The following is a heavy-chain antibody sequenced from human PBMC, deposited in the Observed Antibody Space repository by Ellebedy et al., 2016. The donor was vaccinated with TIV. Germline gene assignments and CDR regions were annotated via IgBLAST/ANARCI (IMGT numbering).Heavy chain of an antibody. Sequence: GESLKISCAASGFTFSDYFMTWIRQAPGKGLEWVSYISSSGSTIYYADSEKGRFTISRANAKNSLYLQMNSLRAEDTAVYYCARGPLYYDILTANITALGFDPWGQGTLVTVSS. D-gene: IGHD3-9*01. J-gene: IGHJ5*02. V-gene: IGHV3-11*04. CDR2: ISSSGSTI. CDR1: GFTFSDYF. CDR3: ARGPLYYDILTANITALGFDP.